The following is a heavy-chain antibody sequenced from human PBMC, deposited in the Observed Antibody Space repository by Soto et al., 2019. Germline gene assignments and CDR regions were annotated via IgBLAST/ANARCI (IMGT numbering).Heavy chain of an antibody. CDR2: ISAYNGNT. J-gene: IGHJ4*02. CDR3: ARDLKMARIYSGGDY. CDR1: GYTFTSYG. Sequence: ASVKVSCKASGYTFTSYGISWVRQAPGQGLEWMGWISAYNGNTNYAQKLQGRVTMTTDTSTSTAYMELRSLRSDDTAVYYCARDLKMARIYSGGDYWGQGTLVTVSS. V-gene: IGHV1-18*01. D-gene: IGHD5-12*01.